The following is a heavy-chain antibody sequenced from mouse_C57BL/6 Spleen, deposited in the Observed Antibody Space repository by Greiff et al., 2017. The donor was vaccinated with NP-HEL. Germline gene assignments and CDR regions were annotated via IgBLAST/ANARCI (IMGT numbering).Heavy chain of an antibody. J-gene: IGHJ4*01. Sequence: ESGPGLVKPSQSLSLTCSVTGYSITSGYYWNWIRQFPGNKLEWMGYISYDGSHNYNPSLKNRISITRDTSKNQFFLKLNSVTTEDTATYYCARDSSGYAMDYWGQGTSGTVSS. CDR2: ISYDGSH. D-gene: IGHD3-2*02. CDR3: ARDSSGYAMDY. V-gene: IGHV3-6*01. CDR1: GYSITSGYY.